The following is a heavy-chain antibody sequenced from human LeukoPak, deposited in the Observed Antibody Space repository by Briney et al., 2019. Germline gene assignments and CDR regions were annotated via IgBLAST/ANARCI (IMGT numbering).Heavy chain of an antibody. CDR2: IYYSGST. V-gene: IGHV4-59*03. Sequence: SETLSLTSTVSGGSISSYYWSWIRQPPGQGLEWIGDIYYSGSTNYNPYLKSRITISVYKSKNQIPRKLRSVTAPDTAVYYCAIGSGYGPFDYWGQGTLVTVSS. CDR1: GGSISSYY. J-gene: IGHJ4*02. CDR3: AIGSGYGPFDY. D-gene: IGHD3-22*01.